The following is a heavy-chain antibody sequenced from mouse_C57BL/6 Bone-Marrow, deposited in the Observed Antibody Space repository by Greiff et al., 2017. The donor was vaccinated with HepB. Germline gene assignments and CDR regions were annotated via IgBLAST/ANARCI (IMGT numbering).Heavy chain of an antibody. V-gene: IGHV1-18*01. J-gene: IGHJ1*03. CDR2: INPNNGGT. CDR1: GYTFTDYN. Sequence: VQLQESGPELVKPGASVKIPCKASGYTFTDYNMDWVKQSHGKGLEWIGDINPNNGGTIYNQKFKGKATLTVDKSSSTAYLELRSLTSEDTAVYYCARVGGSSFWYFDVWGTGTTVTVSS. D-gene: IGHD1-1*01. CDR3: ARVGGSSFWYFDV.